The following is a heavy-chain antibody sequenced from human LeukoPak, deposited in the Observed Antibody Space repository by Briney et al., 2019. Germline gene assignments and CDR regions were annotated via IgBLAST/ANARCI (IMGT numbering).Heavy chain of an antibody. CDR2: IYNTGST. V-gene: IGHV4-39*01. D-gene: IGHD3-3*01. CDR1: GGSLGRTSYY. J-gene: IGHJ4*02. Sequence: PSETLSLTCTVSGGSLGRTSYYWGWIRQPPGKGLEWIGTIYNTGSTYYNPSLKSRVTISVDTSKNQFSLKLSSVTAADTALYYCAAGSGYFFDFWGQGTLVTVSS. CDR3: AAGSGYFFDF.